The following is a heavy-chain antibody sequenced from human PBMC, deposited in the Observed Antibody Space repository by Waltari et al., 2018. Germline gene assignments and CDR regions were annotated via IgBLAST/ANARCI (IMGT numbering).Heavy chain of an antibody. CDR2: IYYSGNT. J-gene: IGHJ4*02. D-gene: IGHD3-22*01. V-gene: IGHV4-39*07. Sequence: QLQLPESRPGLVKPSETLSLTCTVSGASIRSSHSYWGWIRQPPGKGLEWIGSIYYSGNTYSNPSLKSRVTISVDTSKNQFSRELTSVTAADTAVYYWASSKDYDDSTGYTFDFWGQGTLVTVSS. CDR3: ASSKDYDDSTGYTFDF. CDR1: GASIRSSHSY.